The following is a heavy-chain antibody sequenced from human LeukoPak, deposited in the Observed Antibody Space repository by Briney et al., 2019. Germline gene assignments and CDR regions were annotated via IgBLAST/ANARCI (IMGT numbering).Heavy chain of an antibody. V-gene: IGHV1-69*05. J-gene: IGHJ3*02. CDR2: IIPIFGTA. D-gene: IGHD2-15*01. CDR3: ARVEGYCSGGSCDWDAFDI. Sequence: SVKVSCKASGGTFSSYAISWVRQAPGQGLEWMGGIIPIFGTANYAQKFQGRVTITTDESTSTAYMELSSLRSEDTAVYYCARVEGYCSGGSCDWDAFDIWGQGTMVTVSS. CDR1: GGTFSSYA.